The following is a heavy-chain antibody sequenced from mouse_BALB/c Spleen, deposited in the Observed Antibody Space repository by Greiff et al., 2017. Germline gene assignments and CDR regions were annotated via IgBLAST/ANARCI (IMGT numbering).Heavy chain of an antibody. J-gene: IGHJ1*01. CDR1: GFSLTSYG. V-gene: IGHV2-2*02. D-gene: IGHD2-2*01. Sequence: QVQLKQSGPGLVQPSQSLSITCTVSGFSLTSYGVHWVRQSPGKGLEWLGVIWSGGSTDYNAAFISRLSISKDNSKSQVFFKMNSLQANDTAIYYCARVYGYDGPFDVWGAGTTVTVSS. CDR3: ARVYGYDGPFDV. CDR2: IWSGGST.